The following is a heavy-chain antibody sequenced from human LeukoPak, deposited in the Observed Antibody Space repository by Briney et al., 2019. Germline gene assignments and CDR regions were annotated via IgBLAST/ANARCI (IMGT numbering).Heavy chain of an antibody. V-gene: IGHV4-39*01. D-gene: IGHD3-10*01. Sequence: PSETLSLTCTVSGGSISSSSYYWGWIRQPPGKGLEWIGSIYYSGSTYYNPSLKSRVTISVDTSKNQFSLKLSSVTAADTAVYYCTCFSITVVRGARRYYFDYWGQGTLVTVSS. CDR2: IYYSGST. CDR1: GGSISSSSYY. J-gene: IGHJ4*02. CDR3: TCFSITVVRGARRYYFDY.